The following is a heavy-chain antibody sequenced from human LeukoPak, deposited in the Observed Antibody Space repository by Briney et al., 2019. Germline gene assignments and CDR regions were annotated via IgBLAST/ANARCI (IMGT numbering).Heavy chain of an antibody. CDR2: ISSSSSYI. Sequence: GGSLRLSCAASGFTFSSYSMNWVRQAPGKGLEWVSSISSSSSYIYYADSVKGRFTISRDNAKNSLYLQMSSLRAEDTAVYFCATSTNGRPFYFDYWGQGTLVTVSS. V-gene: IGHV3-21*04. CDR1: GFTFSSYS. J-gene: IGHJ4*02. CDR3: ATSTNGRPFYFDY. D-gene: IGHD2-8*01.